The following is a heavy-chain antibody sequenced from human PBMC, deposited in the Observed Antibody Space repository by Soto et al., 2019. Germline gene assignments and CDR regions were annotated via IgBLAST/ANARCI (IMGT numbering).Heavy chain of an antibody. Sequence: PGESQKISCKGSGYSFTSYWIGWVRQMPGKGLEWVGIVYPGDSDTRYSPSFQGQVTISADQSISTAYLQWSSLKASDTAMYYCARQKIGYGYGYILTYYNRIDVWGQGTTVTVSS. V-gene: IGHV5-51*01. CDR1: GYSFTSYW. D-gene: IGHD5-18*01. CDR2: VYPGDSDT. CDR3: ARQKIGYGYGYILTYYNRIDV. J-gene: IGHJ6*02.